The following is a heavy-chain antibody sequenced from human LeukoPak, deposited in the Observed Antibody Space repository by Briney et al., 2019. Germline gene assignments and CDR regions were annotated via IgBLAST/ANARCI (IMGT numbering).Heavy chain of an antibody. D-gene: IGHD6-13*01. CDR3: ARDSSSWKVDAFDI. J-gene: IGHJ3*02. CDR2: IYYIGST. V-gene: IGHV4-59*01. Sequence: PSETLSLTCTVSGGSISSYYWSWIRQPPGKGLEWIGYIYYIGSTNYNPSLKSRVTMSVDTSKNQFSLKLSSVTAADTAVYYCARDSSSWKVDAFDIWGQGTMVTVSS. CDR1: GGSISSYY.